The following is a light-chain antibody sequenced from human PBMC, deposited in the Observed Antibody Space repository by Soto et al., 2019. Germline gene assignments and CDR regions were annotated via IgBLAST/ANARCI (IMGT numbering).Light chain of an antibody. CDR3: QTYNYAPPL. J-gene: IGKJ4*01. Sequence: DIQMTQSPSSLSASVGDRVTITCRASQGISNYLAWYQQKPGKVPKLLIYDASTLQSGVPSRFSGSGAGTDCTLTISGVQLHYVATYYYQTYNYAPPLFGGGTSVEIK. V-gene: IGKV1-27*01. CDR1: QGISNY. CDR2: DAS.